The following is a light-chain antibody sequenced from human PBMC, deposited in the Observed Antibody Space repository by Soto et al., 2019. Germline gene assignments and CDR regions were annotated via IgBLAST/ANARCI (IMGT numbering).Light chain of an antibody. Sequence: DIQMTQSPSTLSASVGDRVTITCRASQSISSWLAWYQQKPGKAPNRLIYKASSLESGVPSMISDGGSGSQFTLTISSLQPDDFATYYCQQYWSYSVTFGQGTRLEIK. CDR2: KAS. CDR1: QSISSW. J-gene: IGKJ5*01. CDR3: QQYWSYSVT. V-gene: IGKV1-5*03.